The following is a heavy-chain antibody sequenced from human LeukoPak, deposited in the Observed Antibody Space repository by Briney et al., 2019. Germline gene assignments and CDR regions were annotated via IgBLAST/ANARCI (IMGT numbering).Heavy chain of an antibody. CDR1: GNTFSSYT. J-gene: IGHJ3*02. Sequence: ASVKVSCKASGNTFSSYTITWVRQALGQGLEWMGIINPSGGSTSYAQKFQGRVTMTRDTSTSTVYMELSSLRSEDTAVYYCARGITMIVVVHPGRAFDIWGQGTMVTVSS. CDR2: INPSGGST. D-gene: IGHD3-22*01. V-gene: IGHV1-46*01. CDR3: ARGITMIVVVHPGRAFDI.